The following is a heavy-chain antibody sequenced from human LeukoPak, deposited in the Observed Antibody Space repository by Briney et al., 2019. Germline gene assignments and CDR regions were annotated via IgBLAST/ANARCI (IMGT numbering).Heavy chain of an antibody. CDR2: IWYDGSNK. D-gene: IGHD3-22*01. CDR3: ARVAMSDSSGYCDY. Sequence: GGSLRLSCAASGFTFSSYAMHWVRQAPGKGLEWVAVIWYDGSNKNYADSVKGRFTISRDNSKNTLYLQMNSLRAEDTAVYYCARVAMSDSSGYCDYWGQETKVTVSS. CDR1: GFTFSSYA. J-gene: IGHJ4*02. V-gene: IGHV3-33*01.